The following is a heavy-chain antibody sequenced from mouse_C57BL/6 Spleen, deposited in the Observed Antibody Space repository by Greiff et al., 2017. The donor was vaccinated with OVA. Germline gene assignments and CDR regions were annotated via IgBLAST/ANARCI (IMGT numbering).Heavy chain of an antibody. CDR2: ISSGGSYT. Sequence: EVKVVESGGDLVKPGGSLKLSCAASGFTFSSYGMSWVRQTPDKRLEWVATISSGGSYTYYPDSVKGRFTISRDNAKNTLYLQMSSLKSEDTAMYYCARQITTVVAFEYWGQGTTLTVSS. CDR1: GFTFSSYG. D-gene: IGHD1-1*01. V-gene: IGHV5-6*01. J-gene: IGHJ2*01. CDR3: ARQITTVVAFEY.